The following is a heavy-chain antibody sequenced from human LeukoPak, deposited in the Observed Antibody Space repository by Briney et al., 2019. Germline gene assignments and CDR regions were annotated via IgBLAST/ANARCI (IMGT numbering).Heavy chain of an antibody. J-gene: IGHJ6*02. Sequence: SETLSLTCAVSGGSISSGGYYWSWIRQHPGKGLEWIGYIYYSGSTYYNPSLKSRVTISVDTSKNQFSLKLSSVTAADTAVYYCARDVSPSGYGMDVWGQGTTVTVSS. CDR3: ARDVSPSGYGMDV. CDR1: GGSISSGGYY. CDR2: IYYSGST. V-gene: IGHV4-31*11. D-gene: IGHD3-10*01.